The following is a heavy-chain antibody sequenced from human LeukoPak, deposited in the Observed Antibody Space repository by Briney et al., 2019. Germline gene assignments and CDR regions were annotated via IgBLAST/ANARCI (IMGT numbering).Heavy chain of an antibody. D-gene: IGHD3-3*01. J-gene: IGHJ4*02. Sequence: ASVKVSCKASGYTLTGYYMHWVRQAPGQGLEWMGWINPNGGGTNYAQKFQGRVTMTRDTSISTAYMELSRLRSDDTAVYYCARDPIFGVVIRLFDYWGQGTLVTVSS. V-gene: IGHV1-2*02. CDR3: ARDPIFGVVIRLFDY. CDR2: INPNGGGT. CDR1: GYTLTGYY.